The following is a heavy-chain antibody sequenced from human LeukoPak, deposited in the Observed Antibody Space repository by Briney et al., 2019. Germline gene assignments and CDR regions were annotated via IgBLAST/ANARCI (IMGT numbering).Heavy chain of an antibody. V-gene: IGHV1-2*02. CDR3: ARGYCSSTSCYDYFDY. CDR1: GYTFTGYY. CDR2: INPNSGGT. Sequence: ASVKVSCKASGYTFTGYYMHWVRQAPGQGRECMGWINPNSGGTNYAQKFQGRVTMTRDTSISTAYMELSSLRSDDTAVYYCARGYCSSTSCYDYFDYWGQGTPVTVSS. D-gene: IGHD2-2*01. J-gene: IGHJ4*02.